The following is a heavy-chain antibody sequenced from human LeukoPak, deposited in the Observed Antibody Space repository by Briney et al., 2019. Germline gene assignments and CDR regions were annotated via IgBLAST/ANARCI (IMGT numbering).Heavy chain of an antibody. J-gene: IGHJ5*02. CDR3: AKDQGVMIAYNWFDP. CDR2: ISGSGTST. V-gene: IGHV3-23*01. Sequence: PGGSLRLSCAASGFTFSSYAMSWVRQAPGKGLEWVSAISGSGTSTYYAGSVKGRFTISRDNSQNTLFLQIDSLRPEDTAVYYCAKDQGVMIAYNWFDPWGPGTLVTVSS. D-gene: IGHD2-21*01. CDR1: GFTFSSYA.